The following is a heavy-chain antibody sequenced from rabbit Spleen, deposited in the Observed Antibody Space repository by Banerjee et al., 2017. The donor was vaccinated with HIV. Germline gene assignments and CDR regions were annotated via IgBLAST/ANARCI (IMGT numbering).Heavy chain of an antibody. CDR2: IAGSSSDFT. J-gene: IGHJ6*01. Sequence: QEQVEESGGDLVKTGASLTLTCTASGFSFSSSDYICWVRQAPGKGLEWISCIAGSSSDFTYSATWAKGRFTISKTSSTTVTLQMTSLTVADTATYFCARDTGSSFSSYGMDLWGQGTLVTVS. V-gene: IGHV1S45*01. CDR3: ARDTGSSFSSYGMDL. D-gene: IGHD8-1*01. CDR1: GFSFSSSDY.